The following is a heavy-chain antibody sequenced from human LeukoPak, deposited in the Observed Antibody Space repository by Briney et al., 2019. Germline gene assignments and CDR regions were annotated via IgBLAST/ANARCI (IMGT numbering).Heavy chain of an antibody. J-gene: IGHJ5*02. CDR1: GYAIISGGFS. CDR2: IYDRGPA. D-gene: IGHD3-10*01. CDR3: ARSRQASGLFSS. Sequence: NPSETLSLTCTVSGYAIISGGFSWNWIRQPPGKGLEWIGCIYDRGPAHYNPSLKSRFTISVDRPKNQFFLNVTSLTAADTAVYYCARSRQASGLFSSWGQGTLVAVSS. V-gene: IGHV4-30-2*01.